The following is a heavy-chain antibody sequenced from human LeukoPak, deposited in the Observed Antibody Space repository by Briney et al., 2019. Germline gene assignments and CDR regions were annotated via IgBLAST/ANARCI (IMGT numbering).Heavy chain of an antibody. CDR3: ARGVIVAATHFDN. Sequence: SVKVSCKASGGSFSRHAISWVRQAPGQGLEWMGEIVPLFGTTHYAQKFQGRVTITTDESTSTGHVELSSLRSEDTAVYYCARGVIVAATHFDNWGQGTLVTVSS. D-gene: IGHD1-26*01. CDR1: GGSFSRHA. V-gene: IGHV1-69*05. J-gene: IGHJ4*02. CDR2: IVPLFGTT.